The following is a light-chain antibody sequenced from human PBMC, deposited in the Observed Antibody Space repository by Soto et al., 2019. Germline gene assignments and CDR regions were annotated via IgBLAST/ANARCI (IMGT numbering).Light chain of an antibody. CDR2: GAS. V-gene: IGKV3-20*01. Sequence: EIVLTQSPGTLSLSPGESATLSCRASQSLSSTYLAWYQQKPGQAPRLLIYGASSRATGIPDRFSGSGSGTGFTLTISRLEPEDFAVYYCQQYGTSPWTFGQGTKVEIK. CDR3: QQYGTSPWT. CDR1: QSLSSTY. J-gene: IGKJ1*01.